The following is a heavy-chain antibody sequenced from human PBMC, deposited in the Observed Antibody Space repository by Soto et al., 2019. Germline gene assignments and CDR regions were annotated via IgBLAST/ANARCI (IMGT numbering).Heavy chain of an antibody. V-gene: IGHV1-2*02. D-gene: IGHD3-22*01. CDR2: INPNSGGT. J-gene: IGHJ1*01. CDR1: GYTFTGYY. CDR3: APEYYYDSSGYYYSKYFQH. Sequence: ASVKVSCEASGYTFTGYYMHWVRQAPGQGLEWMGWINPNSGGTNYAQKFQGRVTMTRDTSISTAYMELSRLRSDDTAVYYCAPEYYYDSSGYYYSKYFQHWGQGTLVTVSS.